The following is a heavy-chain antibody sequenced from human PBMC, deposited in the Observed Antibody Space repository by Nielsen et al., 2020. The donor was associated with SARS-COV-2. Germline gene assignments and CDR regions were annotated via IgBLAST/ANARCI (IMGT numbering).Heavy chain of an antibody. V-gene: IGHV5-51*01. CDR3: GRHLSVVHKGLEI. CDR2: IYPGNSET. D-gene: IGHD1-1*01. J-gene: IGHJ3*02. CDR1: GYSFSSYW. Sequence: GGSLRLSCKGSGYSFSSYWIAWVRQMPGTGLEWMGIIYPGNSETRYSPSFQGQVTISADKSTSTAYLQWSSLKASDTAMYYCGRHLSVVHKGLEIWGQGTMVTVSS.